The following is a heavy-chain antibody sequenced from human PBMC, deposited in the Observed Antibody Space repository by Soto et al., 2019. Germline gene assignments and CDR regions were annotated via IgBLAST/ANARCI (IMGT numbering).Heavy chain of an antibody. J-gene: IGHJ5*02. V-gene: IGHV4-59*01. CDR3: AIFPNHYYDSSGYYDWFDP. CDR2: IYYSGST. D-gene: IGHD3-22*01. CDR1: GGSISSYY. Sequence: PSETLSLTCTVSGGSISSYYWSWIRQPPGKGLDWIGYIYYSGSTNYNPSLKSRVTISVDTSKNQFSLKLSSVTAADTAVYYCAIFPNHYYDSSGYYDWFDPWGQGTLVTVSS.